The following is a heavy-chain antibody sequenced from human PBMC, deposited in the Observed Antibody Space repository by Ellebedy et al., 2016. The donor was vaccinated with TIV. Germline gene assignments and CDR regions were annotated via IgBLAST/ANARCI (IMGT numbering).Heavy chain of an antibody. V-gene: IGHV1-69*13. CDR2: IVPLVGSI. CDR1: GGTFNNYA. CDR3: ARRPSRGGSLDY. Sequence: ASVKVSCXASGGTFNNYAFNWVRQAPGQGLEWMGGIVPLVGSIKYAEKFQGRVTISADESTTTGYLDFSSLTSEDTAVYYCARRPSRGGSLDYWGQGTLVTVSS. J-gene: IGHJ4*02. D-gene: IGHD2-15*01.